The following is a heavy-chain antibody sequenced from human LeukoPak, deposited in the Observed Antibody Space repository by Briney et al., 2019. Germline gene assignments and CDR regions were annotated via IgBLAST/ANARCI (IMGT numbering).Heavy chain of an antibody. CDR3: AKGPLLWD. Sequence: PGGSLRLSCAASGFTFSSYAMSWVRQAPGKGLECISGFSGSGGSTYYADSVKGRFTISRDNSKNTLYLQMNSLRAEDTAVYYCAKGPLLWDWGQGTLVTVSS. D-gene: IGHD2/OR15-2a*01. J-gene: IGHJ4*02. CDR2: FSGSGGST. CDR1: GFTFSSYA. V-gene: IGHV3-23*01.